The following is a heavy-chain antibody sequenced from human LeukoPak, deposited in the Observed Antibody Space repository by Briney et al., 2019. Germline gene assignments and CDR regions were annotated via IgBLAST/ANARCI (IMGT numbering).Heavy chain of an antibody. CDR3: ARTCSSTSCYGYYMDV. V-gene: IGHV3-21*01. CDR2: ISSSSSYI. Sequence: PGGSLRLSCAASGFTFSSYSMNWVRQAPGKGLEWVSSISSSSSYIYYADSVKGRFTISRDNAKNSLYLQMNSLRAEDTAVYYCARTCSSTSCYGYYMDVWGKGTTVTVSS. D-gene: IGHD2-2*01. CDR1: GFTFSSYS. J-gene: IGHJ6*03.